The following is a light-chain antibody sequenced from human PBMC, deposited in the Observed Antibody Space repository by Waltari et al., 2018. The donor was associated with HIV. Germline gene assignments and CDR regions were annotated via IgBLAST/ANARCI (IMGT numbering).Light chain of an antibody. CDR3: QAWDSDTHKV. CDR2: KDG. CDR1: KLGAKY. J-gene: IGLJ2*01. Sequence: SYELTQPPSVSVSPGQTASIPCPGDKLGAKYACWYQQKPGQSPVLVIYKDGKRPSGIPERFSGFNSGNTATLTISGTQAMDEADYYCQAWDSDTHKVFGGGTKLTVL. V-gene: IGLV3-1*01.